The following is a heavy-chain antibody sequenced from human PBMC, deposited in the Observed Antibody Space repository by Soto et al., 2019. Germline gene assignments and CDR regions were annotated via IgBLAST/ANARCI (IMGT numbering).Heavy chain of an antibody. CDR3: AREIMPLTKEWYFDL. V-gene: IGHV4-30-4*01. D-gene: IGHD4-17*01. CDR1: GGSISGGVHS. CDR2: IFDSGST. J-gene: IGHJ2*01. Sequence: QVQLQESGPGLVKPSETLSLTCTVSGGSISGGVHSWSWIRQPPGKGLEWIGHIFDSGSTYYNPSLKCRLTISVDTSKNQFSLRLSSVTAADTAVYYCAREIMPLTKEWYFDLWGRGTLVTVSS.